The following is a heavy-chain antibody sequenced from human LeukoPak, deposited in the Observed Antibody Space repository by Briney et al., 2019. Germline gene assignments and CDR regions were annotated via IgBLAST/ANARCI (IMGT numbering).Heavy chain of an antibody. CDR2: LNPNSGDA. J-gene: IGHJ4*02. Sequence: ASVNVSCKASGYTFSGYYINWVRQAPGQGREGMGWLNPNSGDAKYAQKFKGRVTMTRDTSINTAYMELSRLRFDDTAVYYCTRARITILGVANIDEHFDYWGQGTLVTVSS. CDR1: GYTFSGYY. CDR3: TRARITILGVANIDEHFDY. D-gene: IGHD3-3*01. V-gene: IGHV1-2*02.